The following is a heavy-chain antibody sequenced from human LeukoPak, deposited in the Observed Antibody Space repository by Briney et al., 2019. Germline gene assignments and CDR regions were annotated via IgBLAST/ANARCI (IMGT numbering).Heavy chain of an antibody. V-gene: IGHV4-39*07. CDR2: IPYSGST. D-gene: IGHD6-13*01. CDR3: AKYSSSWYMGWFDP. Sequence: SETLSLTCTVSGDSISSSSYYWGWIRQPPGKGLEWIGSIPYSGSTYYNPSLKSRLTISVDTSKNQFSLKLSSVTAADTAVYYCAKYSSSWYMGWFDPWGQGTLVTVSS. J-gene: IGHJ5*02. CDR1: GDSISSSSYY.